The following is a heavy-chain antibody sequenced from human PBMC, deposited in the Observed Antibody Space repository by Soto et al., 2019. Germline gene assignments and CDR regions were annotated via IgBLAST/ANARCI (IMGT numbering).Heavy chain of an antibody. D-gene: IGHD3-3*01. CDR2: INSDGSST. V-gene: IGHV3-74*01. J-gene: IGHJ4*02. CDR3: AKETVEYYFDY. CDR1: GLTFSSYW. Sequence: GSLRLSCAASGLTFSSYWMHWVRQAPGKGLVWVSRINSDGSSTNYADSVKGRFTISRDNAKNTLYLQMNSLRAEDTAVYYCAKETVEYYFDYWGQGTLVTVSS.